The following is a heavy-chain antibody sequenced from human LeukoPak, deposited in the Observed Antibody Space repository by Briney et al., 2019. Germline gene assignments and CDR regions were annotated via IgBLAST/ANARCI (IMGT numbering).Heavy chain of an antibody. CDR3: TRVRLDSSGYYYVHYFDY. J-gene: IGHJ4*02. CDR1: GYTFTSYG. Sequence: ASVKVSCKASGYTFTSYGISWVRQAPGQGLVWMGWISAYNGNPNYAQKLQGRVSMTTDTSTSTAYMELRSLRSDDTAVYYCTRVRLDSSGYYYVHYFDYWGQGALVTVSS. CDR2: ISAYNGNP. D-gene: IGHD3-22*01. V-gene: IGHV1-18*01.